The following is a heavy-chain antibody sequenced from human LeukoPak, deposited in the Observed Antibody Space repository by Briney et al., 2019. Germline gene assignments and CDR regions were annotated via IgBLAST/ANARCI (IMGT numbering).Heavy chain of an antibody. J-gene: IGHJ4*02. D-gene: IGHD5-12*01. CDR3: ARARGYSGYAYFDY. V-gene: IGHV4-61*08. Sequence: PSETLSLTCTVSGGSISSGGYYWSWIRQHPGKGLEWIGYIYYSGSTNYNPSLKSRVTISVDTSKNQFSLKLSSVTAADTAVYYCARARGYSGYAYFDYWGQGTLVTVSS. CDR2: IYYSGST. CDR1: GGSISSGGYY.